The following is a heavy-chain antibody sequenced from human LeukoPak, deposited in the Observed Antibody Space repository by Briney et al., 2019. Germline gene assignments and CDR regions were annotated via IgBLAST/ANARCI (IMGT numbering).Heavy chain of an antibody. Sequence: ETLSLTCAVYGGSFSGYYWSWIRQPPGKGLEWIGEINHSGSTNYNPSLKSRVTISVDTSKNQFSLKLSSVTAADTAVYYCARGGVVVVPAAKRYFQHWGQGTLVTVSS. CDR2: INHSGST. V-gene: IGHV4-34*01. CDR1: GGSFSGYY. CDR3: ARGGVVVVPAAKRYFQH. D-gene: IGHD2-2*01. J-gene: IGHJ1*01.